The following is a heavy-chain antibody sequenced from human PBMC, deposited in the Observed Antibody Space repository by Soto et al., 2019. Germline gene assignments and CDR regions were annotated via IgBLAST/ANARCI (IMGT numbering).Heavy chain of an antibody. CDR1: GYSFTGLD. CDR3: ARGVTAGVDY. Sequence: ASVKVSCKASGYSFTGLDINWVRQTTGQGLEWMGWMQPSSGRTGYAQKFQGRVTMTRDTSINTAYMELSSLTSDDTAFYYCARGVTAGVDYWGQGTRGTTSS. D-gene: IGHD2-21*02. V-gene: IGHV1-8*01. J-gene: IGHJ4*02. CDR2: MQPSSGRT.